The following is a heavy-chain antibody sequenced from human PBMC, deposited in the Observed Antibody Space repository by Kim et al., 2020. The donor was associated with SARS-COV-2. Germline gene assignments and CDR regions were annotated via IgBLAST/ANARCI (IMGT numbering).Heavy chain of an antibody. CDR1: GFTFTTYA. CDR2: INSRGSNT. CDR3: AREDYNDYQGGVFDY. Sequence: GGSLRLSCAASGFTFTTYAMGWVRQAPGKGLEWVSGINSRGSNTFYPDSVKGRFTISRDNSQNTLYLQMRSLRAEDTAVYYCAREDYNDYQGGVFDYWGEGTPVTVSS. V-gene: IGHV3-23*05. D-gene: IGHD4-17*01. J-gene: IGHJ4*02.